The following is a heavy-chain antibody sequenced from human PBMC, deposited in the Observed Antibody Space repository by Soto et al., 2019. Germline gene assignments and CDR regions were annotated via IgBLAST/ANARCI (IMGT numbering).Heavy chain of an antibody. J-gene: IGHJ5*02. CDR3: ARSELRGYGIDP. CDR1: GGSISSGGYY. V-gene: IGHV4-31*03. CDR2: IYYSGST. D-gene: IGHD5-12*01. Sequence: PSETLSLTCTVSGGSISSGGYYWSWIRQHPGKGLEWIGYIYYSGSTYYNPSLKSRVTISVDTSKNQFSLKLSSVTAADMAVYYCARSELRGYGIDPWGQGTLVTVSS.